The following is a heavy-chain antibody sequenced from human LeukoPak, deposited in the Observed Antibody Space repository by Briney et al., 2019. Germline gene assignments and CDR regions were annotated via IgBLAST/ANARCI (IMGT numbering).Heavy chain of an antibody. Sequence: SETLSLTCAVYGGSFSGYYWSWIRQPPGKGLEWIGEINHSGSTNYNPSLKSRVSISVDTSKNQFSLKLSPVTAADTAVYYCASGSGEEGYWGQGNLATVSS. D-gene: IGHD2-15*01. CDR2: INHSGST. CDR3: ASGSGEEGY. J-gene: IGHJ4*02. V-gene: IGHV4-34*01. CDR1: GGSFSGYY.